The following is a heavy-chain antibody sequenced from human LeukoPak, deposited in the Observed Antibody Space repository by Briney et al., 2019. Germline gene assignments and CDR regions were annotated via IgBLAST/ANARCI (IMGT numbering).Heavy chain of an antibody. Sequence: SETLSLTCTVSGGSISSYYWSWIRQPAGKGLEWIGRIYTSGSTTCNLSLKSRVTMSVDTSKNQFSLKLSSVTAADTAVYYCARSWGISAQFDYWGQGTLVTVSS. CDR3: ARSWGISAQFDY. D-gene: IGHD3-16*01. V-gene: IGHV4-4*07. J-gene: IGHJ4*02. CDR1: GGSISSYY. CDR2: IYTSGST.